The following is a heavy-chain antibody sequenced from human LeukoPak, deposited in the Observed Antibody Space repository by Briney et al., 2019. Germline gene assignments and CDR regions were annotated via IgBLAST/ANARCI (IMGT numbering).Heavy chain of an antibody. J-gene: IGHJ3*02. CDR3: AKFLHIVVVTAGPDAFDI. CDR2: ISSSSSYI. CDR1: GFTFSSYS. D-gene: IGHD2-21*02. V-gene: IGHV3-21*01. Sequence: GGSLRLSCAASGFTFSSYSMNWVRQAPGKGLEWVSSISSSSSYIYYADSVKGRFTISRDNAKNSLYLQMNSLRAEDTAVYYCAKFLHIVVVTAGPDAFDIWGQGTMVTVSS.